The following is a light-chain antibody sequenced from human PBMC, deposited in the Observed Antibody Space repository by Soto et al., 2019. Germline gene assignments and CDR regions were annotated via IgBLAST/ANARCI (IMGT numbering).Light chain of an antibody. CDR1: SGHSSYA. CDR3: QTWGTGIHV. V-gene: IGLV4-69*01. CDR2: LNSDGSH. Sequence: QSVLTQSPSASASLGASVKLTCTLSSGHSSYAIAWHQQQPEKGPRYLMKLNSDGSHGRGDGIPDRFSGSSSGAERYLTISSLQSEDEADYYCQTWGTGIHVFGTGTKLTVL. J-gene: IGLJ1*01.